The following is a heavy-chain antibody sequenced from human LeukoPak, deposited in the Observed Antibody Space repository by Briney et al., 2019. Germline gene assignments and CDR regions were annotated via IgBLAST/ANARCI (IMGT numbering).Heavy chain of an antibody. J-gene: IGHJ1*01. Sequence: GGSLRLSCTASGFTFSSCDMHWVRQATGKGLEWVSTFGTTDDTYYPGSVKGRFTISRENAKNSLYLQMSSLRAGDTAVYYCAIAVAGTRYFQHWGQGTLVTVSS. CDR3: AIAVAGTRYFQH. CDR1: GFTFSSCD. D-gene: IGHD6-19*01. CDR2: FGTTDDT. V-gene: IGHV3-13*01.